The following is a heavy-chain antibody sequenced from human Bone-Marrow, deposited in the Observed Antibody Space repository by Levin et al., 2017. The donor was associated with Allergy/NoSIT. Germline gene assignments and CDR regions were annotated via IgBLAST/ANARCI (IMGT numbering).Heavy chain of an antibody. CDR3: AKESGSGTYYLYYFDY. Sequence: PGGSLRLSCAASGFTFSTYAMSWVRQAPGKGLEWVSSYSGSGGNTFYADSVKGRFTISRDNSKNTLYLQMNSLRVEDTAVYYCAKESGSGTYYLYYFDYWGQGTLVTVSS. CDR1: GFTFSTYA. J-gene: IGHJ4*02. D-gene: IGHD3-10*01. V-gene: IGHV3-23*01. CDR2: YSGSGGNT.